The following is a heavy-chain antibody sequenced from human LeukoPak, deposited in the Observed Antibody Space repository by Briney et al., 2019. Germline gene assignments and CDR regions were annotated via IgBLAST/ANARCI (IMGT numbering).Heavy chain of an antibody. CDR3: ARPWYCSSTSCLDAFDI. CDR2: IYHGDSDT. Sequence: GESLKISCKGSGYSFTSYWIGWVRQMPGKGLEWMGIIYHGDSDTRYSPSFQGQVTISADKSISTAYLQWSSLKASDTAMYYCARPWYCSSTSCLDAFDIWGQGTMVTVSS. CDR1: GYSFTSYW. V-gene: IGHV5-51*01. D-gene: IGHD2-2*01. J-gene: IGHJ3*02.